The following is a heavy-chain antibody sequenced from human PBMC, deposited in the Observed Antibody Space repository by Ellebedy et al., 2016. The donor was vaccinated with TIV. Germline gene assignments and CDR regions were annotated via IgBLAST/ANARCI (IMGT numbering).Heavy chain of an antibody. J-gene: IGHJ4*02. Sequence: SVKVSCXASGGTFSSYAISWVRQAPGQGLEWMGGIIPIFGTANYAQKFQGRVTITADESTSTAYMELSSLRSEDTAVYYCAREETLPRGYSYSNWGQGTLVTVSS. CDR3: AREETLPRGYSYSN. V-gene: IGHV1-69*13. CDR1: GGTFSSYA. CDR2: IIPIFGTA. D-gene: IGHD5-18*01.